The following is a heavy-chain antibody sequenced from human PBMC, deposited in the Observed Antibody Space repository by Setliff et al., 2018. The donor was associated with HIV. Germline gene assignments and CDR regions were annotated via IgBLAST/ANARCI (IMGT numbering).Heavy chain of an antibody. J-gene: IGHJ6*02. CDR2: IIPIFGTA. Sequence: GASVKVSCKASGDTFSNYAISWVRQAPGQGLEWMGGIIPIFGTASHAQKFQGRVTITTDESTSTAYMELSSLRFEDTAMYYCASAYCSSTGCYVRRGNGMDVWGQGTTVTVSS. D-gene: IGHD2-2*01. V-gene: IGHV1-69*05. CDR1: GDTFSNYA. CDR3: ASAYCSSTGCYVRRGNGMDV.